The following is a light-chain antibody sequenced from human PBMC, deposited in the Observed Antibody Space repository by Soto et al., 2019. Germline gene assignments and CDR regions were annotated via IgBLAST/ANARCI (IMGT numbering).Light chain of an antibody. J-gene: IGKJ4*01. V-gene: IGKV4-1*01. CDR2: WAS. Sequence: DIVMTQSPDSLAVSLGERATINCKSSQSIFYSSNNKNYLAWYQQRPGQPPRLLIYWASTRESGVPDRFSGSGSGTDFTLTISSLQAEDVAVYYCQQSYSTPLTFCGGTKVDIK. CDR3: QQSYSTPLT. CDR1: QSIFYSSNNKNY.